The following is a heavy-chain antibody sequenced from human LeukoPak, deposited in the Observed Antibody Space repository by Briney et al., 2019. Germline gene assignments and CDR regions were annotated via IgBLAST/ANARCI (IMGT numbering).Heavy chain of an antibody. J-gene: IGHJ6*03. V-gene: IGHV4-59*08. CDR3: ARRNYDILTGFYGGGTYNYYYTDV. D-gene: IGHD3-9*01. Sequence: PSETLSLTCTVSGASITSYYWTWIRQPPGKGLEWIGFTSFSGSTNYNPSLRSRVTISLGTSRNQFSLTLNAMTAADTAVYYCARRNYDILTGFYGGGTYNYYYTDVWGKGTTVIVSS. CDR1: GASITSYY. CDR2: TSFSGST.